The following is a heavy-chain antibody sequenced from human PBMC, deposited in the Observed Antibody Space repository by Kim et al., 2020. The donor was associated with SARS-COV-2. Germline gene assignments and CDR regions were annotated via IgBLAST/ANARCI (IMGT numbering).Heavy chain of an antibody. J-gene: IGHJ6*02. CDR2: INTNTGNP. V-gene: IGHV7-4-1*02. CDR3: ARCISGVRGVIISYYGMDV. D-gene: IGHD3-10*01. Sequence: ASVKVSCKASGYNFTSYAMNWVRQAPGQGLEWMGWINTNTGNPTYAQGFTGRFVFSLDTSVSTAYLQISSLKAEDTAVYYCARCISGVRGVIISYYGMDVWGQGTTVTVSS. CDR1: GYNFTSYA.